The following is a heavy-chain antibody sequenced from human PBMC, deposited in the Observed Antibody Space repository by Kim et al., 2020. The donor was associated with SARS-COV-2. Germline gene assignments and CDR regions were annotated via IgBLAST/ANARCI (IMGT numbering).Heavy chain of an antibody. J-gene: IGHJ3*02. CDR2: INPISGHT. CDR1: GYTFTNYH. V-gene: IGHV1-46*01. D-gene: IGHD5-12*01. Sequence: ASVKVSCKASGYTFTNYHMHWVRQAPGQGLEWMAIINPISGHTRYAQKFQGRVTMTWDTSTSTFYMELSSLRSEDTALYSCARDSGTWALDIWGQGTMVTGSS. CDR3: ARDSGTWALDI.